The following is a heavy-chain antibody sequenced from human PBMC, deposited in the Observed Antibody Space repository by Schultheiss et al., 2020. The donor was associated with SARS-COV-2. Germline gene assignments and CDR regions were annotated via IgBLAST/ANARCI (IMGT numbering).Heavy chain of an antibody. CDR2: ISSSSSYI. CDR3: ARDRGYCSSTSCYTGYYYYMDV. Sequence: GESLKISCAASGFSFTDAWLTWVRQAPGKGLEWVSSISSSSSYIYYADSVKGRFTISRDNSKNTLYLQMNSLRAEDTAVYYCARDRGYCSSTSCYTGYYYYMDVWGKGTTVTVSS. J-gene: IGHJ6*03. CDR1: GFSFTDAW. D-gene: IGHD2-2*02. V-gene: IGHV3-21*01.